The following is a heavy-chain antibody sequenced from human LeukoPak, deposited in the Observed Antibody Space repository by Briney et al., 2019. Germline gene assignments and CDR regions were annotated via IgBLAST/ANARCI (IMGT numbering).Heavy chain of an antibody. CDR1: GGSFSSYY. V-gene: IGHV4-34*01. CDR3: AINDGSRSYYKSDY. D-gene: IGHD3-10*01. CDR2: IDQSGST. J-gene: IGHJ4*02. Sequence: SETLSLTCAVYGGSFSSYYWSWIRQPPGKRLEWIGEIDQSGSTNYNPSLKSRVTITIDTSRNQFSLKVNSVTAADTAVYYCAINDGSRSYYKSDYWRQPTLVTVSS.